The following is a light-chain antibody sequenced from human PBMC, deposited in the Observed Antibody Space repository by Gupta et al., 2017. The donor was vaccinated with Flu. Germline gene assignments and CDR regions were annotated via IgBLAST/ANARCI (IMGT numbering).Light chain of an antibody. J-gene: IGKJ5*01. CDR2: DAF. Sequence: DIQMTQSPSSLSASVGDRVTITCQASQDIRNYLNWYQQKPGKAPKILIFDAFNLEKGGPSRFSGSGSGTDFTFTISSLQPEDIATYYCQQYDNLLTITFGQGTRLELK. V-gene: IGKV1-33*01. CDR3: QQYDNLLTIT. CDR1: QDIRNY.